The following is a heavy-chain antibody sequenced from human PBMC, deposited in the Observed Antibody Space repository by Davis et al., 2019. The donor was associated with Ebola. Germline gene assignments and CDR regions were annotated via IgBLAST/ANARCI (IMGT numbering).Heavy chain of an antibody. Sequence: GESLKISCAASGFTFSGSAMHWVRQASGKGLEWVGRIRSKANSYATAYAASVKGRFTISRDDSKNTAYLQMNSLKTEDTAVYYCTSRGAGGYDFWSGYYVYGMDVWGQGTTVTVSS. V-gene: IGHV3-73*01. J-gene: IGHJ6*02. CDR3: TSRGAGGYDFWSGYYVYGMDV. CDR2: IRSKANSYAT. CDR1: GFTFSGSA. D-gene: IGHD3-3*01.